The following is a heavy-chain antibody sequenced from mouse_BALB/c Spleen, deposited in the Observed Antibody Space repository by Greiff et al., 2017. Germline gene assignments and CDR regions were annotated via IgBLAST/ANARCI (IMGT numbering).Heavy chain of an antibody. CDR3: AREEDDYTWFAY. J-gene: IGHJ3*01. Sequence: EVKLVESGGGLVQPGGSRKLSCAASGFTFSSFGMHWVRQAPEKGLEWVAYISSGSSTIYYADTVKGRFTISRDNPKNTLFLQMTSLRSEDTAMYYCAREEDDYTWFAYWGQGTLVTVSA. D-gene: IGHD2-4*01. CDR1: GFTFSSFG. CDR2: ISSGSSTI. V-gene: IGHV5-17*02.